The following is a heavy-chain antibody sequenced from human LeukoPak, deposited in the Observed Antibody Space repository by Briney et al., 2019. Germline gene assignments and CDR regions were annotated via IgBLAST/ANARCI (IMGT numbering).Heavy chain of an antibody. CDR1: GYSFTSYW. CDR3: AGHGYDFWSGYQGLYYYYYYMDV. CDR2: IYPGDSDT. D-gene: IGHD3-3*01. J-gene: IGHJ6*03. V-gene: IGHV5-51*01. Sequence: GESLKISCKGSGYSFTSYWIGWVRQMPGKGLEWMGIIYPGDSDTRYSPSFQGQVTISADKSISTAYLQWSSLKASDTAMYYCAGHGYDFWSGYQGLYYYYYYMDVWGKGTTVTVSS.